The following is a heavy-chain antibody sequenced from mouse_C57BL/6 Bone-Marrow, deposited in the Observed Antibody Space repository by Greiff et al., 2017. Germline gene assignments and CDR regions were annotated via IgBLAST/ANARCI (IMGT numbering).Heavy chain of an antibody. CDR2: ISDGGSYT. J-gene: IGHJ4*01. CDR1: GFTFSSYA. Sequence: EVQVVESGGGLVKPGGSLKLSCAASGFTFSSYAMSWVRQTPEKRLEWVATISDGGSYTYYPDNVKGRFTISRDNAKNNLYLQMSHLKSEDTAMYYCARAFITTVVATDAMDYRGQGTSVTVSS. CDR3: ARAFITTVVATDAMDY. D-gene: IGHD1-1*01. V-gene: IGHV5-4*01.